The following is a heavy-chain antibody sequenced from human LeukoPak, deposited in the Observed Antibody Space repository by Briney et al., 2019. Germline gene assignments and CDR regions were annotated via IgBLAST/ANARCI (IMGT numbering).Heavy chain of an antibody. CDR2: ISLSGGST. Sequence: GGSLRLSCAASGFTFGSYVMSWVRQAPGKGLEWVSDISLSGGSTYYADSVKGRFTISRDNSKNTLYLRLVNLRAEDTAVYYCARRNYDDHGDPFDYWGQGTLVTVSS. CDR3: ARRNYDDHGDPFDY. J-gene: IGHJ4*02. D-gene: IGHD4-17*01. CDR1: GFTFGSYV. V-gene: IGHV3-23*01.